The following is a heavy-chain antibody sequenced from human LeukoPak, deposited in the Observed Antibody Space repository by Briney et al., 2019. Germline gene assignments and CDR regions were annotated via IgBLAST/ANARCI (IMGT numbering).Heavy chain of an antibody. CDR3: SLGCSDTSCYRWATNV. J-gene: IGHJ6*02. V-gene: IGHV1-2*02. Sequence: GSVKVSCKACGGTFTAYYMHWLRQAPGQGLVWMVWINPNTGGTSSAQNSQCKVTMTRDTSIVTAYMELSRLRSDDTAVYYCSLGCSDTSCYRWATNVWGQGTTVTVSS. D-gene: IGHD2-2*01. CDR1: GGTFTAYY. CDR2: INPNTGGT.